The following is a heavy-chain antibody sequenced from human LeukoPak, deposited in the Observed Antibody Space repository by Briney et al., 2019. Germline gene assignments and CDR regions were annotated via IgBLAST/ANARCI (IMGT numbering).Heavy chain of an antibody. CDR2: IYYSGST. CDR1: GGSISSGDYY. CDR3: ARSGYYGSGSYYNVRVLDY. J-gene: IGHJ4*02. D-gene: IGHD3-10*01. Sequence: SQTLSLTCTVSGGSISSGDYYWSWIRQPPGKGLEWIGYIYYSGSTYYNPSLKSRVTTSVDTSKNQFSLKLSSVTAADTAVYYCARSGYYGSGSYYNVRVLDYWGQGTLVTVSS. V-gene: IGHV4-30-4*08.